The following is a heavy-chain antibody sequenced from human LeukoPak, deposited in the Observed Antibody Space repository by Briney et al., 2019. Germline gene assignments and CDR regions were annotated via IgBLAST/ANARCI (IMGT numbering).Heavy chain of an antibody. CDR3: ARRSDWFDP. V-gene: IGHV4-34*01. CDR1: GGSFSGYY. Sequence: SETLSLTCAVYGGSFSGYYWSWIRQPPGKGLEWIGEINHSGSTNYNPSLKSRVTISVDTSKKQFSLKLTSVTAADTAIYYCARRSDWFDPWGQGTLVTVSS. J-gene: IGHJ5*02. CDR2: INHSGST.